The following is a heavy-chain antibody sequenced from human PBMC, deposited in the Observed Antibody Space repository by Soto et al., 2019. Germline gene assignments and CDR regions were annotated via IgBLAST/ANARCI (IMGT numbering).Heavy chain of an antibody. D-gene: IGHD2-21*02. CDR2: IIPILGIA. Sequence: ASVKVSCKASGGTFSSYTISWVRQAPGQGLEWMGRIIPILGIANYAQKFQGRVTITADKSTSTAYMELSSLRSEDTAVYYCARDRPSRGGDPDYFDYWGQGTLVTV. J-gene: IGHJ4*02. CDR1: GGTFSSYT. V-gene: IGHV1-69*04. CDR3: ARDRPSRGGDPDYFDY.